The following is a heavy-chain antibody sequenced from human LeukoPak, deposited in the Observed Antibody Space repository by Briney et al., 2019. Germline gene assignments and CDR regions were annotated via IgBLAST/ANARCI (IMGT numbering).Heavy chain of an antibody. V-gene: IGHV3-21*01. J-gene: IGHJ4*02. CDR2: ISSSSSYI. CDR1: GFTFSSYS. CDR3: VRVDGISGGASDY. Sequence: GGSLRLSCAASGFTFSSYSMNWVRQAPGKGLEWVSSISSSSSYIYYADSVKGRFTISRDNAKNSLYLQMNSLRVEDTAVYYCVRVDGISGGASDYWGQGILVTVSS. D-gene: IGHD1-26*01.